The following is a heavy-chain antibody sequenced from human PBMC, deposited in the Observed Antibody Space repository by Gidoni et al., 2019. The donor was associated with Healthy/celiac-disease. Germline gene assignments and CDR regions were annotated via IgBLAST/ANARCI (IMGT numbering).Heavy chain of an antibody. CDR3: AKVSGSYYNGPLDY. CDR1: CFTFTSYA. Sequence: VQLLESGGGLVQPGGSLRLSCAGSCFTFTSYAMSLVRQAPGKWLEWVSAMSGMGGSTYYAESVKRRFTISRDNSKNTLYLQMNSRRAEDTAVYYCAKVSGSYYNGPLDYWGQGTLVTVSS. V-gene: IGHV3-23*01. CDR2: MSGMGGST. D-gene: IGHD3-10*01. J-gene: IGHJ4*02.